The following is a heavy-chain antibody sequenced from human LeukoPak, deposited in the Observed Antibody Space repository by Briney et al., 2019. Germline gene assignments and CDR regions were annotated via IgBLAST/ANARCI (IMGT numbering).Heavy chain of an antibody. CDR1: GFTFSSYS. D-gene: IGHD6-19*01. Sequence: PGGSLRLSCAVSGFTFSSYSMNWVRQAPGKGLEWVSSISSSSSYIYYADSVKGRFTISRDNAKNSLYLQMNSLRAEDTAVYYCARDLSGYSSGWYFGYWGQGTLVTVSS. J-gene: IGHJ4*02. V-gene: IGHV3-21*01. CDR2: ISSSSSYI. CDR3: ARDLSGYSSGWYFGY.